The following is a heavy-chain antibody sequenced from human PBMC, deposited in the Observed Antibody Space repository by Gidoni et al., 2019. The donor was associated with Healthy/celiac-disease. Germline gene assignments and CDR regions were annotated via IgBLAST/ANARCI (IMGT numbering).Heavy chain of an antibody. J-gene: IGHJ4*02. CDR3: AKDLCFVPGPKFAKPHAPPDQID. CDR2: ISYDGSNK. CDR1: GFTFSSYG. D-gene: IGHD2-21*01. Sequence: QVQLVESGGGVVQPGRSLRLSCAASGFTFSSYGMPWVRQAPGKGLEWVAVISYDGSNKYYADSVKGRFTISRDNSKNTLYLQMNSLRAEDTAVYYCAKDLCFVPGPKFAKPHAPPDQIDWGQGTLVTVSS. V-gene: IGHV3-30*18.